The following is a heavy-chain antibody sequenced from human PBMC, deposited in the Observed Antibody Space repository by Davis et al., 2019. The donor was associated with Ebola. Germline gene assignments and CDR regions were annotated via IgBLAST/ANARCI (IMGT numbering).Heavy chain of an antibody. Sequence: GGSLRLSCAASGFTFSSYWMSWVRQAPGKGLEWVANIKQDGSEKYYVDSVEGRFTISRDNAKNSLYLQMNSLRAEDTAVYYCARDFSADVVVVPAAMVYWGQGTLVTVSS. CDR2: IKQDGSEK. CDR3: ARDFSADVVVVPAAMVY. J-gene: IGHJ4*02. V-gene: IGHV3-7*01. CDR1: GFTFSSYW. D-gene: IGHD2-2*01.